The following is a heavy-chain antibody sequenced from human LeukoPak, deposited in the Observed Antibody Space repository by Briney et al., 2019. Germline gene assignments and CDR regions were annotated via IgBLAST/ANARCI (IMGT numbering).Heavy chain of an antibody. V-gene: IGHV3-7*01. D-gene: IGHD2-8*01. CDR2: IKQDGSEK. Sequence: GGSLRLSCAASGFTFSGYWMSWVRQAPGKGLEWVANIKQDGSEKYYVDSVKGRFTISRDNAKNSLYLQMNSLRAEDTAVYYCARALGYCTNGVCYTWFDPWGQGTLVTVSS. J-gene: IGHJ5*02. CDR3: ARALGYCTNGVCYTWFDP. CDR1: GFTFSGYW.